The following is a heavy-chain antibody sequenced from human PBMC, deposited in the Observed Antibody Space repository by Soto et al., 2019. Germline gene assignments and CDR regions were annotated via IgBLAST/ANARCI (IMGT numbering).Heavy chain of an antibody. D-gene: IGHD3-10*01. CDR3: AREVLDSGSYCIDY. J-gene: IGHJ4*02. Sequence: GGSLRLSCAASGFTFSSYGMHWVRQAPGKGLEWVAVIWYDGSNKYYADSVKGRFTISRDNSKNTLYLQMNSLRAEDTAVYYCAREVLDSGSYCIDYWGQGTLVTVSS. CDR1: GFTFSSYG. V-gene: IGHV3-33*01. CDR2: IWYDGSNK.